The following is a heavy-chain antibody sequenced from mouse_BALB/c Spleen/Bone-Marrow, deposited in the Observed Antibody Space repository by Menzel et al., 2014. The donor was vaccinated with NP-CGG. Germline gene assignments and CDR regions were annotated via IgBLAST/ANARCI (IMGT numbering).Heavy chain of an antibody. V-gene: IGHV1S81*02. J-gene: IGHJ3*01. CDR1: AYTFTSYS. Sequence: QVQLKQSGAELVKPGASVRLSCKASAYTFTSYSMYWVKQRPGQGLEWIGEINPSNGGTNFNEKFKSKATLTVDKSSTTAYMQLSSLTSEDSAVYYCTRSGDGSSGAWFAYWGQGTLVTVSA. CDR3: TRSGDGSSGAWFAY. D-gene: IGHD1-1*01. CDR2: INPSNGGT.